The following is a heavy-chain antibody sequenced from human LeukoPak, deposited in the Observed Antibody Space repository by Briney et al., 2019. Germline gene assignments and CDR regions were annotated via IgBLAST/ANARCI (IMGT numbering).Heavy chain of an antibody. V-gene: IGHV3-66*01. CDR1: GFSVSYNY. D-gene: IGHD5-12*01. CDR2: IYAGGDT. Sequence: GGSLRLSCAASGFSVSYNYMSWVRQAPARGLEWVSVIYAGGDTYYADSVKGRFTISRDNSKNTVYLQMHSLRADDTAVYYCARISGSLCFDLWGLGTLVTVSS. J-gene: IGHJ4*02. CDR3: ARISGSLCFDL.